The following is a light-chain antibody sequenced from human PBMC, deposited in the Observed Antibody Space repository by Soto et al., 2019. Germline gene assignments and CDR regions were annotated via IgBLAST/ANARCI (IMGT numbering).Light chain of an antibody. J-gene: IGKJ5*01. Sequence: EIVLTQSPATLSLSPGESATLSCRASQSVSSYLAWYQQKPGQAPRLLIYDASNRATGIPARFSGSGSGTDFTLTISSLEPEDFAVYDCQQRSSWPITFGQGTRLEIK. CDR2: DAS. V-gene: IGKV3-11*01. CDR1: QSVSSY. CDR3: QQRSSWPIT.